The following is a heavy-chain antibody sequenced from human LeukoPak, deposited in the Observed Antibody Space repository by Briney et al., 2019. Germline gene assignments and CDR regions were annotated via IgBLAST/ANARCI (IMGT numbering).Heavy chain of an antibody. CDR2: IWYDGSNT. J-gene: IGHJ4*02. V-gene: IGHV3-33*01. CDR3: ARGLTEVGD. D-gene: IGHD1-14*01. CDR1: GFTFSIYG. Sequence: PGGSLRLSCAASGFTFSIYGMHWVRQAPGKGLEWVAVIWYDGSNTFYVDSVKGRFTISRDNSKNTLYLQMNTLRAEDTAVYYCARGLTEVGDWGQGTLVTVSS.